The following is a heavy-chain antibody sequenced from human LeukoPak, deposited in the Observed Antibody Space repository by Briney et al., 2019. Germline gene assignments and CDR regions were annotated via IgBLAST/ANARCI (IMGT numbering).Heavy chain of an antibody. CDR3: ATDRIAAAGFAFDI. CDR1: GYTFTSYG. CDR2: ISAYNGDT. J-gene: IGHJ3*02. Sequence: ASVKVSCKASGYTFTSYGIIWVRQAPGQGLEWMGWISAYNGDTNYAQNLQGRVTMTTDTSTSTAYMELRSLRSDDTAVYYCATDRIAAAGFAFDIRGQGTMVTVSS. D-gene: IGHD6-13*01. V-gene: IGHV1-18*01.